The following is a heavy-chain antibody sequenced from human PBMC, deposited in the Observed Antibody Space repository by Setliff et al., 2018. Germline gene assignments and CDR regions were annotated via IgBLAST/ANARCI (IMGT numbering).Heavy chain of an antibody. CDR2: FHTGGAT. CDR1: GGSISSGGFY. D-gene: IGHD3-10*01. Sequence: PSETLSLTCSVSGGSISSGGFYWSWIRQSAGRGLEWFGHFHTGGATDYNLSLKSRVTISLDSSKNQFSLRLSSVTAADAAVYFCARESATVGEFPLYYFDKWGQGIPVTVSS. V-gene: IGHV4-61*09. J-gene: IGHJ4*02. CDR3: ARESATVGEFPLYYFDK.